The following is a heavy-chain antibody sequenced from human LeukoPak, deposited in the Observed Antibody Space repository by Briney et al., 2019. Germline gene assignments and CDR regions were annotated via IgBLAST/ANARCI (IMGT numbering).Heavy chain of an antibody. CDR1: GYAFTGYY. Sequence: ASVKVSCKASGYAFTGYYIHWARQAPGQGLERMGWINPNINGTNYAQKFQGRVTMTGDRSISTAYMELSRLRSDDTAVYYCARERTPGSGYGVDYWGQGTLVTVSS. CDR2: INPNINGT. D-gene: IGHD6-25*01. J-gene: IGHJ4*02. CDR3: ARERTPGSGYGVDY. V-gene: IGHV1-2*02.